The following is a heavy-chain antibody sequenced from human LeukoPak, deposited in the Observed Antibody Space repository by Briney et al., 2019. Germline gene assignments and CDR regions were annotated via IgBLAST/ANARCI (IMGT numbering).Heavy chain of an antibody. Sequence: GGSLRLSCTASGFTFSSYSMNWVRQAPGKGLEWVSYISSTSSTIYYADSVQGRFTIPRDNAKNSLYLQMNSLRADDTAVYYCAREYGDFDYWGQGTLVTVSS. V-gene: IGHV3-48*04. J-gene: IGHJ4*02. CDR2: ISSTSSTI. CDR1: GFTFSSYS. D-gene: IGHD4-17*01. CDR3: AREYGDFDY.